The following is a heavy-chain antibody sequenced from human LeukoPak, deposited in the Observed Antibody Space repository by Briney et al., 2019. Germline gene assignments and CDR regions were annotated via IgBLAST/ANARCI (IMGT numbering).Heavy chain of an antibody. D-gene: IGHD3-22*01. CDR3: ARDRADSSGYYYRFDY. V-gene: IGHV1-69*05. J-gene: IGHJ4*02. CDR1: GGTFSSYA. Sequence: GASVKVSCKASGGTFSSYAISWVRQAPGQGLEWMGGIIPIFGTANYAQKFQGRVTITTDESTSTAYMELSSLGSEDTAVYYCARDRADSSGYYYRFDYWGQGTLVTVSS. CDR2: IIPIFGTA.